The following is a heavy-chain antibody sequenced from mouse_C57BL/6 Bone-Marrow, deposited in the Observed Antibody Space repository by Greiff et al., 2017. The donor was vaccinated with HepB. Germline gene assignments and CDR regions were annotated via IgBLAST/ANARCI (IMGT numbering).Heavy chain of an antibody. D-gene: IGHD4-1*01. J-gene: IGHJ2*01. V-gene: IGHV5-6*01. CDR1: GFTFSSYG. CDR2: ISSGGSYT. CDR3: ARRGWDDY. Sequence: EVHLVESGGDLVKPGGSLKLSCAASGFTFSSYGMSWVRQTPDKRLEWVATISSGGSYTYYPDSVKGRFTISRDNAKNTLYLPISSLKSEDTAMYDCARRGWDDYWGQGTTLTVSS.